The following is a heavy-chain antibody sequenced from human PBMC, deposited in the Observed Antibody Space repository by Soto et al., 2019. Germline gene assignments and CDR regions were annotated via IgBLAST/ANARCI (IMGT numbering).Heavy chain of an antibody. V-gene: IGHV3-30-3*01. J-gene: IGHJ4*02. CDR1: GFTVSSYG. CDR3: ARVLGGYPNFDF. D-gene: IGHD3-22*01. CDR2: ISYDGSDK. Sequence: QVQLVESGGGVVQPGRSLRLSCAASGFTVSSYGLHWVRQAPGKGLEWLAFISYDGSDKFYADSVKGRFTISRDSSKNPLYLQINSLRAEDTAVYYCARVLGGYPNFDFWVQGTLVTVSS.